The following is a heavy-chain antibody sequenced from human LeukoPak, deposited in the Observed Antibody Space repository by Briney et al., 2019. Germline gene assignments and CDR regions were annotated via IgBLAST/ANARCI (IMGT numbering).Heavy chain of an antibody. CDR3: AREVPNSSSWSFFDY. J-gene: IGHJ4*02. D-gene: IGHD6-13*01. V-gene: IGHV4-59*01. Sequence: SETLSLTCTVSGGSISSYYWSWIRQPPGKGLEWIGYIYYSGSTNYNPSLKSRVTISVDTSKNQFSLKLSSVTAADTAVYYCAREVPNSSSWSFFDYWGQGTLVTVSS. CDR1: GGSISSYY. CDR2: IYYSGST.